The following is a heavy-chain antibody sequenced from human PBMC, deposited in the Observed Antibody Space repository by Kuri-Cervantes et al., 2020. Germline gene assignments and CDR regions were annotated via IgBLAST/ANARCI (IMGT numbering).Heavy chain of an antibody. Sequence: AAVKVSCKASGYTFTSYYISWVRQAPGQGLEWMGWISPYNGNTNYAQKLQGRVTMTTDTSTSTAYMELRSLRSDDTAVYYCARGGAGLYYYYGMDVWGQGTAVTVSS. V-gene: IGHV1-18*04. CDR3: ARGGAGLYYYYGMDV. J-gene: IGHJ6*02. CDR1: GYTFTSYY. CDR2: ISPYNGNT.